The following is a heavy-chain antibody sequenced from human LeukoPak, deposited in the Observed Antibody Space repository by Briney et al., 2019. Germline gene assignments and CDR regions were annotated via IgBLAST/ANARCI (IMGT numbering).Heavy chain of an antibody. Sequence: PGGSLRLSCAASGFTFSSYAMSWVRQAPGKGLEWVAVISYDGSNKYYADSVKGRFTISRDNSKNTLYLQMNSLRAEDTAVYYCAKDIVVVPAARGYYYYYGMDVWGKGTTVTVSS. J-gene: IGHJ6*04. V-gene: IGHV3-30*04. D-gene: IGHD2-2*01. CDR2: ISYDGSNK. CDR3: AKDIVVVPAARGYYYYYGMDV. CDR1: GFTFSSYA.